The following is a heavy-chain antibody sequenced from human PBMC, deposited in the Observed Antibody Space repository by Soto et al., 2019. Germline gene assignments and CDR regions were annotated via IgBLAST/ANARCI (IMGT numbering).Heavy chain of an antibody. CDR3: ARSTGNWNYGNF. CDR2: IGVSGDIT. J-gene: IGHJ1*01. CDR1: GFTFKNYA. D-gene: IGHD1-7*01. V-gene: IGHV3-23*01. Sequence: GGSLRLSCAASGFTFKNYALSWVRQAPGKGLEWVSAIGVSGDITYYADSVKGRFTISRDNSTNTLYLQMNTLRAEDTAVYYCARSTGNWNYGNFWGQGTLVTVSS.